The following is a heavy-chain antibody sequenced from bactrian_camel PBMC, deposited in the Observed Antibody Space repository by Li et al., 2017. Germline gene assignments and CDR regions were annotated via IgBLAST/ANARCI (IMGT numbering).Heavy chain of an antibody. CDR3: ARDTTGFRVWTY. J-gene: IGHJ4*01. CDR2: ITNLGSIS. V-gene: IGHV3S31*01. D-gene: IGHD3*01. CDR1: GFIFSNYP. Sequence: EVKLVESGGGLVQPGGSLRLSCITSGFIFSNYPVTWVRQAPGKGLEWVAYITNLGSISYYATSVKERFTISRDNAKNTLYLQMNSLKTEDTAMYFCARDTTGFRVWTYWGQGTQVTVS.